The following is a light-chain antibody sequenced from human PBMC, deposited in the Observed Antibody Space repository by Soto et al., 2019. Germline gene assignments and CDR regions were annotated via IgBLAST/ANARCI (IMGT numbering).Light chain of an antibody. V-gene: IGKV3-11*01. CDR2: DAS. J-gene: IGKJ5*01. CDR3: QQRSNWPIT. Sequence: EIVLTQSPVTLSLSPGERATLSCRASQSVNTYLVWYQQKPGQAPRLLIYDASNRATGIPARFSGSGSGTDFILTISSLEPEDFAVYYCQQRSNWPITFGQGTRLEIK. CDR1: QSVNTY.